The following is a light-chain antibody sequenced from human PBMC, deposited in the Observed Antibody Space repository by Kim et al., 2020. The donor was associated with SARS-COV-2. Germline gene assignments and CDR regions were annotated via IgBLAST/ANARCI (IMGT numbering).Light chain of an antibody. CDR1: QSISTY. J-gene: IGKJ4*01. CDR3: QQRNSWPLT. Sequence: EIVLTQSPATLSLSPWERATLSCRASQSISTYLAWYQQKPGQAPRLLIYDASNTATGIPARFSGSGSGTDFTLTITSLEPEDFAVYFCQQRNSWPLTFGGGTKVEI. V-gene: IGKV3-11*01. CDR2: DAS.